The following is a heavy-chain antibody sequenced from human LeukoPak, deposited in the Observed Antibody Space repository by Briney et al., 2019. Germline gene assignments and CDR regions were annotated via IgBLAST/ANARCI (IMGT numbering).Heavy chain of an antibody. CDR1: GGSFSGYY. J-gene: IGHJ6*02. Sequence: SETLSLTCAVYGGSFSGYYWSWIRQPPGKGLEWIGEINHSGSTNYNPSLKSRVTMSVDTSKNQFSLKLSSVTAADTAVYYCARDTYYYDSSGYYATGGYYYGMDVWGQGTTVTVSS. CDR2: INHSGST. CDR3: ARDTYYYDSSGYYATGGYYYGMDV. V-gene: IGHV4-34*01. D-gene: IGHD3-22*01.